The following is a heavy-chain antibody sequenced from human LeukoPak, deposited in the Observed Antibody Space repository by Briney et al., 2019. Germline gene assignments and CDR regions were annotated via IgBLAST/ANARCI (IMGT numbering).Heavy chain of an antibody. D-gene: IGHD3-10*01. CDR2: ITPIFGTA. CDR3: ARPDMVRGVIDYYYYMDV. J-gene: IGHJ6*03. CDR1: GGTFSSYA. Sequence: SVKVSCKASGGTFSSYAISWVRQAPGQGLEWMGGITPIFGTANYAQKFQGRVTITADESTSTAYMELSSLRSEGTAVYYCARPDMVRGVIDYYYYMDVWGKGTTVTVSS. V-gene: IGHV1-69*13.